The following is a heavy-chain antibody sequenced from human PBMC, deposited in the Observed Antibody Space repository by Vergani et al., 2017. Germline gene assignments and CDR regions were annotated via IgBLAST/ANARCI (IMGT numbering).Heavy chain of an antibody. Sequence: EVQLVESGGGLVQPGGSLRLSCAASGFTFSSYSMNWVRQAPGKGLEWVSYISSSSSTIYYADSVKGRFTFSRDNAKNSLYLQMNSLRAEETAVYYCARDRAGAARYWYFDLWGRGTLVTVSS. CDR2: ISSSSSTI. V-gene: IGHV3-48*01. CDR1: GFTFSSYS. CDR3: ARDRAGAARYWYFDL. D-gene: IGHD6-6*01. J-gene: IGHJ2*01.